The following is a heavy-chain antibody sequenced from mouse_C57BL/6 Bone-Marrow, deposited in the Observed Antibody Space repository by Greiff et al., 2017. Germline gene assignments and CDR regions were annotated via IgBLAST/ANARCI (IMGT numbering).Heavy chain of an antibody. CDR3: AESPYYYGSSYSFAY. CDR1: GFNIKNNY. J-gene: IGHJ3*01. Sequence: VQLQQSVAELVRPGASVKLSCTASGFNIKNNYMHWVKQRPEKGLEWIGRIDPANGNTKYAPKFQGKATITADKSANTAYLQHISLTSDDTSLYYCAESPYYYGSSYSFAYWGQGTLVTVSA. D-gene: IGHD1-1*01. CDR2: IDPANGNT. V-gene: IGHV14-3*01.